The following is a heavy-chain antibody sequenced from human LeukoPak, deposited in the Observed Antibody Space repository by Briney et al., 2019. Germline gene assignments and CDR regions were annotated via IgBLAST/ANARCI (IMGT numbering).Heavy chain of an antibody. CDR2: IYYSGST. CDR1: GGSISSYY. J-gene: IGHJ4*02. D-gene: IGHD6-19*01. V-gene: IGHV4-59*04. Sequence: PSETLSLTCTVSGGSISSYYWSWIRQPPGKGLEWIGYIYYSGSTYYNPFLKSRVTISVDTSKNQFSLKLSSVTAADTAVYYCASLSVAGNSPFFDYWGQGTLVTVSS. CDR3: ASLSVAGNSPFFDY.